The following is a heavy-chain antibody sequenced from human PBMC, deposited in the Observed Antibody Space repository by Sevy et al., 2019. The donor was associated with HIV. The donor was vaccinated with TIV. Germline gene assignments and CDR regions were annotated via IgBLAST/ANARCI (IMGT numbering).Heavy chain of an antibody. J-gene: IGHJ4*02. V-gene: IGHV4-39*01. CDR1: GDSISSSNYY. CDR3: ARHLLLGELSLYPISFDY. Sequence: SETLSLTCTVSGDSISSSNYYWGWIRQPPGKGLEWIGSIYYSGRTYYNPSLKSRVTISVDTSKNQFSLKLSSVTAADTVMYYCARHLLLGELSLYPISFDYWGQGTLVTVSS. CDR2: IYYSGRT. D-gene: IGHD3-16*02.